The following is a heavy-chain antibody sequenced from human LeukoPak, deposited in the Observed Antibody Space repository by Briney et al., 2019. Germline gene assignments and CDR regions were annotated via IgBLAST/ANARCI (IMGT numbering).Heavy chain of an antibody. J-gene: IGHJ4*02. CDR1: GFTFSSYA. Sequence: GGSLTLSCAGSGFTFSSYAMSWVRQAPGQGLEWVSVISDSGDYTSYADSVRGRFTIPRDNSRNTLYLQMISLRPEDTAVYYCAKDTSIGKYCTNGVCSPFDYWGRETLVTVSS. CDR3: AKDTSIGKYCTNGVCSPFDY. D-gene: IGHD2-8*01. CDR2: ISDSGDYT. V-gene: IGHV3-23*01.